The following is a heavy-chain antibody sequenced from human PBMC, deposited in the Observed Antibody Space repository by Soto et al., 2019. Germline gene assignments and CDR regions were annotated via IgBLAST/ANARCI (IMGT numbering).Heavy chain of an antibody. CDR3: ARLKYYYDSSGYYWFDP. J-gene: IGHJ5*02. D-gene: IGHD3-22*01. Sequence: GGSLRLSCAASGFTFDDYGMSWVRQAPGKGLEWVSGINWNGGSTGYADSVKGRFTISRDNAKNSLYLQMNSLRAEDTALYYCARLKYYYDSSGYYWFDPWGQGTLVTAPQ. V-gene: IGHV3-20*04. CDR2: INWNGGST. CDR1: GFTFDDYG.